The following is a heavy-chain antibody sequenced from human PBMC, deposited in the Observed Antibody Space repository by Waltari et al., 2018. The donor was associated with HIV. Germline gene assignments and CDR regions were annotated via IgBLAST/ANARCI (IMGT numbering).Heavy chain of an antibody. J-gene: IGHJ5*02. CDR3: AREWGTLMVAWFDP. CDR1: GYSISSGDF. D-gene: IGHD3-10*01. Sequence: QVQLQESGPGLVKPSETLSLTCAGSGYSISSGDFGGWNRQPPGKALEWIGSMCPNGSTYYNPSLMSRVTISVDTSKNLFSLKLSSVTAADTAIYYCAREWGTLMVAWFDPWGQGTLVTVSS. CDR2: MCPNGST. V-gene: IGHV4-38-2*02.